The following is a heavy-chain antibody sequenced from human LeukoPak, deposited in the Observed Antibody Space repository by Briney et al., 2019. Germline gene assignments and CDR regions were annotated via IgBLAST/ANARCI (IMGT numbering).Heavy chain of an antibody. CDR2: ISGDGGST. J-gene: IGHJ6*02. CDR3: AKADCGGDCCRSYGMDV. CDR1: GFTFDDYA. D-gene: IGHD2-21*02. V-gene: IGHV3-43*02. Sequence: PGGSLRLSCAASGFTFDDYAMHWVRQAPGKGLEWVSLISGDGGSTYYADSVKGRFTISRDNSKSSLYLQMNSLRTEDTALYYCAKADCGGDCCRSYGMDVRGQGTTVTVSS.